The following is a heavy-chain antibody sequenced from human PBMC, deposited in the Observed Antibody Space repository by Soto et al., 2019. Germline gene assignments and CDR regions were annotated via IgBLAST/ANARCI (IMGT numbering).Heavy chain of an antibody. CDR3: VRVGVGIGNHFDS. CDR2: IHYSGRT. V-gene: IGHV4-59*12. D-gene: IGHD1-26*01. Sequence: AETLSLNCSVSNGSISGLYWTWIRQPPGKILEWIGYIHYSGRTDYNPSLTSRATMSVDTSKNQFSLNLKSITAADTAVYYCVRVGVGIGNHFDSWGRGTLVTVSS. CDR1: NGSISGLY. J-gene: IGHJ4*02.